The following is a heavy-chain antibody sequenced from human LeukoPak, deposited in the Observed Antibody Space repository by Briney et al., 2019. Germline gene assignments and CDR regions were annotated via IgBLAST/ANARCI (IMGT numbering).Heavy chain of an antibody. J-gene: IGHJ6*03. CDR1: GFTFSSYG. CDR3: AKYYGDDPDYYYYMDV. Sequence: GGSLRLSCAASGFTFSSYGMSWVRQAPGKGLEWVSAISGSGGSTYYADSVKGRFTISRDNSKNTLYLQMNSLRAEDTAVYYCAKYYGDDPDYYYYMDVWGKGTRSPSP. CDR2: ISGSGGST. D-gene: IGHD4-17*01. V-gene: IGHV3-23*01.